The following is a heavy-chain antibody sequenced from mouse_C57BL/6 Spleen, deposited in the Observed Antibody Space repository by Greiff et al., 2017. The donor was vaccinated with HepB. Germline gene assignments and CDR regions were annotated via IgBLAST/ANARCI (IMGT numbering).Heavy chain of an antibody. Sequence: QVQLQQPGAELVKPGASVKMSCKASGYTFTSYWITWVKQRPGQGLEWIGDVYPGSGSTNYNEKFKSKATLAVDTSSSTAYMQLSSLTSEDSAVYYCARRGGSSRYYFDYWGQGTTLTVSS. D-gene: IGHD1-1*01. J-gene: IGHJ2*01. CDR1: GYTFTSYW. CDR2: VYPGSGST. V-gene: IGHV1-55*01. CDR3: ARRGGSSRYYFDY.